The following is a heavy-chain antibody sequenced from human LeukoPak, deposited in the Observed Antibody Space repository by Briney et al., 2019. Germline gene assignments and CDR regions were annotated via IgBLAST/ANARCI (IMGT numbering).Heavy chain of an antibody. CDR1: GFTFSSYA. D-gene: IGHD6-13*01. Sequence: GGSLRLPCAASGFTFSSYAMSWVRQAPGKGLEWVSAISGSGGSTYYADSVRGRFTISRDNSKNTLYLQMNSLRAEDSAVYYCARRRYSSSWYFDYWGQGTLVTVSS. J-gene: IGHJ4*02. CDR2: ISGSGGST. CDR3: ARRRYSSSWYFDY. V-gene: IGHV3-23*01.